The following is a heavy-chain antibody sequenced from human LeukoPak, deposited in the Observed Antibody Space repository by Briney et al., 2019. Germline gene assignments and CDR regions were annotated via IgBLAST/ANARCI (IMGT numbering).Heavy chain of an antibody. J-gene: IGHJ5*02. V-gene: IGHV4-34*01. D-gene: IGHD3-3*01. CDR3: ARGHLLLEP. CDR1: GGSFSGYY. Sequence: SETLSLTCAVYGGSFSGYYWSWIRQPPGKGLEWIGEINHSGSTNYNPSLKSRVTISVDTSRNQFSLKLSSVTAADTAVYYCARGHLLLEPWGQGTLVTVSS. CDR2: INHSGST.